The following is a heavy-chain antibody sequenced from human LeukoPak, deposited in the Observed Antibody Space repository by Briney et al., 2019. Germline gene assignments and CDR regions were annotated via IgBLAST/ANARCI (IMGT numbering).Heavy chain of an antibody. D-gene: IGHD5-12*01. CDR1: GYTLTELS. CDR3: ATDLPAIVATTPFDY. J-gene: IGHJ4*02. V-gene: IGHV1-24*01. CDR2: FDPEDGET. Sequence: ASVKVSCKVSGYTLTELSMHWVRQAPGNGLEWMGGFDPEDGETIYAQKFQGRVTMTEDTSTDTAYMELSSLRSEDTAVYYCATDLPAIVATTPFDYWGQGTLVTVSS.